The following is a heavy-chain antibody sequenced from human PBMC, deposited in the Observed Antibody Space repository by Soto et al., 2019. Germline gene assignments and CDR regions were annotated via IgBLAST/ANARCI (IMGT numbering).Heavy chain of an antibody. V-gene: IGHV4-34*01. D-gene: IGHD6-6*01. Sequence: QVQLQQWGAGLLKPSETLSLTCAVYGGSFSGYYWSWIRQPPGKGLEWIGEINHSGSTNYNPSLKRPVTISVDTSKNQFSLKLSSVTAADTAVYYCARTSRFAYWGQGTLVTVSS. CDR3: ARTSRFAY. J-gene: IGHJ4*02. CDR1: GGSFSGYY. CDR2: INHSGST.